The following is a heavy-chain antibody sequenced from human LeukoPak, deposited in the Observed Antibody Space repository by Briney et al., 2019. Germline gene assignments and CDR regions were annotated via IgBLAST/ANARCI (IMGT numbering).Heavy chain of an antibody. CDR3: LRGGWGSLFGI. CDR1: GFIFSSYG. D-gene: IGHD7-27*01. J-gene: IGHJ3*02. CDR2: MSGSGEVI. Sequence: GGSLRLSCAASGFIFSSYGLSWVRQAPGKGLEWVSDMSGSGEVIHYADSVKGRFTISRDNSKNTLYLQMDSLRAEDTAVYYCLRGGWGSLFGIWGQGTMVTVSS. V-gene: IGHV3-23*01.